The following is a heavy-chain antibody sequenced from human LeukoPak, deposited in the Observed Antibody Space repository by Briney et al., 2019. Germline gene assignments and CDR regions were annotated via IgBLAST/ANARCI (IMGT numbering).Heavy chain of an antibody. V-gene: IGHV3-73*01. CDR3: SRYVDTPLDY. J-gene: IGHJ4*02. Sequence: GGSLRLSCAASGFTLSGSSIHWVRQASGKGLEWVGRIRSKANSYATAYAASVAGRFTISRDDSQNTAYLQMNSLKTEDAAVYYCSRYVDTPLDYWGQGALVTVSS. CDR2: IRSKANSYAT. CDR1: GFTLSGSS. D-gene: IGHD5-18*01.